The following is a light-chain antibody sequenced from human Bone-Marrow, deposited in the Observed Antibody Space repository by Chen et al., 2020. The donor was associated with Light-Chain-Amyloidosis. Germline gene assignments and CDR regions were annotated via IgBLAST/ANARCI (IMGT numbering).Light chain of an antibody. J-gene: IGLJ2*01. Sequence: SYELTQPPSLSVSPGQTARLTCSGDDLPKKYAYWYQQKPGPAPVLVIHRDTERPSGISERFSGSSSGTTATLTISGVQAEDEADYHCQSADSSGTYEVIFGGGTKLTVL. CDR2: RDT. V-gene: IGLV3-25*03. CDR3: QSADSSGTYEVI. CDR1: DLPKKY.